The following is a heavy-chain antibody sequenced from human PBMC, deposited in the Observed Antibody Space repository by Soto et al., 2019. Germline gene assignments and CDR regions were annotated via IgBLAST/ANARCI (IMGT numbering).Heavy chain of an antibody. CDR3: ASIPPSAVGATTEVDY. Sequence: GGSLRLSCAASGFTFTRYSMNWVRQAPGKGLEWVSSISSTTNYIYYGDSMKGRFTISRDNAKNTLYLQMNSLRAEDTALYYCASIPPSAVGATTEVDYWGQGTLVTVSS. J-gene: IGHJ4*02. V-gene: IGHV3-21*01. D-gene: IGHD1-26*01. CDR2: ISSTTNYI. CDR1: GFTFTRYS.